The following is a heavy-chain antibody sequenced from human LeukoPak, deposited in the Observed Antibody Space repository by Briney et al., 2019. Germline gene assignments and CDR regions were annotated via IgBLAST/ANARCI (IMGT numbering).Heavy chain of an antibody. CDR2: IYYSGST. D-gene: IGHD3-3*01. CDR1: GGSISSSSYY. V-gene: IGHV4-61*05. CDR3: ARYFDFWSGYPSFDY. Sequence: SETLSLTCTVSGGSISSSSYYWGWIRQPPGKGLEWIGYIYYSGSTNYNPSLKSRVTISVDTSKNQFSLKLSSVTAADTAVYYCARYFDFWSGYPSFDYWGQGTLVTVSS. J-gene: IGHJ4*02.